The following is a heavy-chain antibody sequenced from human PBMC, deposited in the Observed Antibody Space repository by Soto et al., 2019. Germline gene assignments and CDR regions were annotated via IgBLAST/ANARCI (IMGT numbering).Heavy chain of an antibody. CDR1: GFTFSSYS. Sequence: EVQLVESGGGLVKPGGSLRLSCAASGFTFSSYSMNWVRQAPGKGLEWVSSISSSSSYIYYADSVKGRFTISRDNAKNSLYLRMFRVRAEDTAVYYCARGYYYDSSGYSDAFDIWGQGTMVTVSS. CDR2: ISSSSSYI. V-gene: IGHV3-21*01. D-gene: IGHD3-22*01. J-gene: IGHJ3*02. CDR3: ARGYYYDSSGYSDAFDI.